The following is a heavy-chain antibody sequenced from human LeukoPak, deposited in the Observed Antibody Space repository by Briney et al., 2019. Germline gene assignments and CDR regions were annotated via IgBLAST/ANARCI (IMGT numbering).Heavy chain of an antibody. CDR1: GFTFDDYA. CDR3: AKASSLWNYFDY. D-gene: IGHD1-1*01. Sequence: GGSLRLSCAASGFTFDDYAMHWVRQAPGKGLEWVSGISWNSGSIGYADSVKGRFTISRDNAKNSLYLQMNSLRAEDTALYYCAKASSLWNYFDYWGQGTLVTVSS. CDR2: ISWNSGSI. J-gene: IGHJ4*02. V-gene: IGHV3-9*01.